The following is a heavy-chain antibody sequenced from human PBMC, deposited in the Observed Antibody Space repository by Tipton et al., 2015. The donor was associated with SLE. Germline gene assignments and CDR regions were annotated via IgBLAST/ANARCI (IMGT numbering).Heavy chain of an antibody. CDR3: ASFWFREFYVES. CDR2: FYPSGTT. V-gene: IGHV4-4*07. Sequence: TLSLTCAVSGDSISNYYWSWIRQSAGKGLEWMGRFYPSGTTSYNPSFKSRVTMSADTSKNQFSLKLNSVTAADTAVYYCASFWFREFYVESWGQGQLVTVSS. CDR1: GDSISNYY. D-gene: IGHD3-10*01. J-gene: IGHJ5*02.